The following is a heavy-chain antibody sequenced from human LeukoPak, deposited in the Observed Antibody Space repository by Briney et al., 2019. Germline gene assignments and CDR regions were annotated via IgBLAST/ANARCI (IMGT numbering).Heavy chain of an antibody. CDR3: ARVTLYGESALDY. Sequence: PGGSLRLSCAASGFTFXDXXXSXXXQAPGXXLEWXSYISGSSHYTNTADSVKGRFTISRDNDKNSLYLQMNSLRTEDTAVYYCARVTLYGESALDYWGQGTLVTVFS. J-gene: IGHJ4*02. V-gene: IGHV3-11*06. CDR2: ISGSSHYT. D-gene: IGHD4-17*01. CDR1: GFTFXDXX.